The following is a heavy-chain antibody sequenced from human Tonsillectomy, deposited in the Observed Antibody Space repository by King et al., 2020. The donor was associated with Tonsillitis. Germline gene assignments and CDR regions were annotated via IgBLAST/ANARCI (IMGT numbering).Heavy chain of an antibody. CDR1: GCSISSYY. Sequence: QLQESGPGLVKTSDTLSLTCTVSGCSISSYYWSWIRQPPVKELEWSGYIYYSGSTNYNPSRKSRYTISLVTPTNQFSLELSSVTAADTAVYYCARIHNSVTNAFDIWGQGTMVTVSS. CDR2: IYYSGST. CDR3: ARIHNSVTNAFDI. J-gene: IGHJ3*02. D-gene: IGHD4-17*01. V-gene: IGHV4-59*01.